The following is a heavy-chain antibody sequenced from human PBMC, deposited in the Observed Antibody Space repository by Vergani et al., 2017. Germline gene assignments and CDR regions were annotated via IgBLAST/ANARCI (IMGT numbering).Heavy chain of an antibody. D-gene: IGHD1-7*01. CDR3: ARGGTGTTSLLY. CDR1: GFTVSSNY. V-gene: IGHV3-53*01. J-gene: IGHJ4*02. Sequence: EVQLVESGGGLIKPGGSLRLSCAASGFTVSSNYMSWVRQAPGKGLEWVSVIYSGGSTYYADSVKGRFTISRDYSKHTLYLQMNSLSAEDTAVYYCARGGTGTTSLLYWGQGTLVTVSS. CDR2: IYSGGST.